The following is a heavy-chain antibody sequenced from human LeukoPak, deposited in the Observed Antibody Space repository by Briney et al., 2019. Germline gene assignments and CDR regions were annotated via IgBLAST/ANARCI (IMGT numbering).Heavy chain of an antibody. V-gene: IGHV3-48*04. Sequence: GGSLRLSCAASGFTFSSYAMSWVRQAPGKGLEWVSYIKYDSSTIYYGDSVKGRFTISRDNAKNSLYLQMNSLRAEDTAVYYCARAAIAVAGPLYYYYGMDVWGQGTTVTVSS. J-gene: IGHJ6*02. CDR3: ARAAIAVAGPLYYYYGMDV. D-gene: IGHD6-19*01. CDR2: IKYDSSTI. CDR1: GFTFSSYA.